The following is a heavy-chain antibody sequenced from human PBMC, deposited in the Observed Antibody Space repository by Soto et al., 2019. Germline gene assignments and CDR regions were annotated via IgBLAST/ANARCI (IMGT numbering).Heavy chain of an antibody. CDR1: GGSISSYF. Sequence: SETLSLTCTVSGGSISSYFWSWIRQPPGKGLEWIGYIYYTGSTYYNPSLKSRVTISVDRSKNQFSLKLSSVTAADTAVYYCARGGVDYYDSSGYYFSPYYFDYWGQGTLVTVSS. V-gene: IGHV4-59*12. CDR2: IYYTGST. D-gene: IGHD3-22*01. J-gene: IGHJ4*02. CDR3: ARGGVDYYDSSGYYFSPYYFDY.